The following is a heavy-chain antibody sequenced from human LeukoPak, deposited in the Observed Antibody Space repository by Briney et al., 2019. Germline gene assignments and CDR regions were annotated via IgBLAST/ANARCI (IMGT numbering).Heavy chain of an antibody. CDR3: AKGQELDDGVFDS. CDR2: IRSNGDTA. V-gene: IGHV3-23*01. D-gene: IGHD1-1*01. Sequence: GGSLRLSCAASGFTFSSIALTWVRQAPGKGLEWVSTIRSNGDTAYNADSVNGRFTISRDNSKNTLYLQMDSLRVEDTAIYYCAKGQELDDGVFDSWGQGTLVTVSS. CDR1: GFTFSSIA. J-gene: IGHJ4*02.